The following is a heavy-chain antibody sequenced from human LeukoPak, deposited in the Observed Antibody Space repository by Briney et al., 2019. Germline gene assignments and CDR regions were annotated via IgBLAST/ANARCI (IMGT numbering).Heavy chain of an antibody. V-gene: IGHV3-38-3*01. Sequence: GGSLRLSCAASGFTVSSYEMRWVRQAPGKGLEWVSSISGGTTYYADSRRGRFTISRDNSKNTLHLQMNSLRAEDTAVYYCAKALAGSDAFDIWGQGTMVTVSS. D-gene: IGHD6-19*01. CDR2: ISGGTT. CDR1: GFTVSSYE. J-gene: IGHJ3*02. CDR3: AKALAGSDAFDI.